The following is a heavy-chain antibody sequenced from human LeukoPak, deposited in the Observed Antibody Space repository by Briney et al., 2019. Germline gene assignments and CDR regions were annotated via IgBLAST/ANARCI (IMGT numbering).Heavy chain of an antibody. D-gene: IGHD6-19*01. Sequence: GGSLRLSCAASGFTFRNYWMSWVRQAPGKGLEWVANIKLDGSDKYYVDSGKGRFTISRDNAKNSVYLQMNSLRAEDTAVYYCARVGQWLPDYWGRGTLVTVSS. CDR2: IKLDGSDK. CDR1: GFTFRNYW. CDR3: ARVGQWLPDY. J-gene: IGHJ4*02. V-gene: IGHV3-7*01.